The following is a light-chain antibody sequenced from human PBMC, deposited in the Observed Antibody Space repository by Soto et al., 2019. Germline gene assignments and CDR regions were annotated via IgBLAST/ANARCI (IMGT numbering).Light chain of an antibody. CDR2: KAS. CDR3: LQYNSFPYT. J-gene: IGKJ2*01. Sequence: VQMTQSPSTLSASLGDRVILTCRASQNVNSWLAWFQQKPGTAPKLLIYKASILEGGVSSRFSGSGSGTEFTLTISSLQPDDFATYFCLQYNSFPYTFGQGSKLEMK. V-gene: IGKV1-5*03. CDR1: QNVNSW.